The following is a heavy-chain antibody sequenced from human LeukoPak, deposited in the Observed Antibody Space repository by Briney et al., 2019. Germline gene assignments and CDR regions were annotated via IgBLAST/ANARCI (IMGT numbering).Heavy chain of an antibody. CDR2: INHSGST. D-gene: IGHD3-10*01. CDR1: GGSISSYY. CDR3: ASFLYGSGTDYMDV. Sequence: SETLSLTCTVSGGSISSYYWSWIRQSPGKGLEWIGEINHSGSTNYNPSLKSRVTISVDTSKNQFSLKLSSVTAADTAVYYCASFLYGSGTDYMDVWGKGTTVTISS. J-gene: IGHJ6*03. V-gene: IGHV4-34*01.